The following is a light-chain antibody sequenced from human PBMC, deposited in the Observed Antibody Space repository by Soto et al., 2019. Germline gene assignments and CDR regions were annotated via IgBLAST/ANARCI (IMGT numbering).Light chain of an antibody. V-gene: IGKV1-5*01. CDR2: DAS. Sequence: DIQMTQSPSTLSASVQARVTITCRASQRISSWLAWYQQKPGKAPKLLIYDASSVESGVPSSFSGSGSGTEFTLTISSLQPDDFATYYCQQYNSYSTFGQGTKGDIK. CDR1: QRISSW. J-gene: IGKJ1*01. CDR3: QQYNSYST.